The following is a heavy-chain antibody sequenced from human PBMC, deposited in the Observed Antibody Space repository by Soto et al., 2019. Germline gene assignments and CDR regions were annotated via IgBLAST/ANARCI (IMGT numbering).Heavy chain of an antibody. Sequence: GGSLKISWNVSGYSFTSYWIGCVRQMTRKCLEVMGIICPGDSKTRYSPSFQGQVTISAAKYISTAYLQWSRLKASDTAMYSCARHHRQLVYYYGMDVWRQGTPVTFS. CDR2: ICPGDSKT. J-gene: IGHJ6*02. V-gene: IGHV5-51*01. CDR1: GYSFTSYW. CDR3: ARHHRQLVYYYGMDV. D-gene: IGHD6-13*01.